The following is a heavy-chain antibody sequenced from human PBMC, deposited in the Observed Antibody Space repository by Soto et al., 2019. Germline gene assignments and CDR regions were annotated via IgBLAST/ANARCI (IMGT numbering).Heavy chain of an antibody. J-gene: IGHJ4*02. V-gene: IGHV3-74*01. CDR1: GFTFSSYW. D-gene: IGHD6-13*01. Sequence: GGSLILSCAASGFTFSSYWMHWVRQAPGKGLVWVSRINSDGSSTSYADSVKGRFTISRDNAKNTLYLQMNSLRAEDTAVYYCAREGDSSSWYYFDYWGQGTLVTVSS. CDR2: INSDGSST. CDR3: AREGDSSSWYYFDY.